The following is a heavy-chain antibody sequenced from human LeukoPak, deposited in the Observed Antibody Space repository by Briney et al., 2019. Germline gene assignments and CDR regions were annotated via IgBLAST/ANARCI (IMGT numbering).Heavy chain of an antibody. V-gene: IGHV1-69*04. Sequence: GSSVKVSCKASGGTFSSYAISWVRQAPGQGLEWMGRIIPILGIANYAQKFQGRVTITADKSTSTAYMELSSLRSEDTAVYYCARRNLVGGSYDNWFDPWGQGTLVTVSS. J-gene: IGHJ5*02. CDR2: IIPILGIA. CDR3: ARRNLVGGSYDNWFDP. CDR1: GGTFSSYA. D-gene: IGHD2-15*01.